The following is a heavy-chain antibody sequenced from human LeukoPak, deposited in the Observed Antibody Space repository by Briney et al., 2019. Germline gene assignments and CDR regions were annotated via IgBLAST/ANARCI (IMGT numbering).Heavy chain of an antibody. D-gene: IGHD3-10*01. CDR2: IYYSGST. CDR3: ARVRRITMVRAKNSDYFAY. V-gene: IGHV4-30-4*01. CDR1: GGSISSGDYY. Sequence: SETLSLTCTVSGGSISSGDYYWSWIRQPPGKGLEWIGYIYYSGSTYYNPSLKSRVTISVDTSKNQFSLKLSSVTAADTAVYYCARVRRITMVRAKNSDYFAYWGQGTLVTVSS. J-gene: IGHJ4*02.